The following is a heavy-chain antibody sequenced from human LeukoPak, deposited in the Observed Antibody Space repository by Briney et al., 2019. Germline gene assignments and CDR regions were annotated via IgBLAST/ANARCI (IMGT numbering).Heavy chain of an antibody. Sequence: PGGSLRLSCAASGFTVSSNYMSWVRQAPGKWLEWVSVIYSGGSTYYADSVKGRFTISRDNSKNTLYLQMNSLRAEDTAVYYCARDSSSWYRNWFDPWGQGTLVTVSS. CDR2: IYSGGST. V-gene: IGHV3-66*01. D-gene: IGHD6-13*01. CDR1: GFTVSSNY. J-gene: IGHJ5*02. CDR3: ARDSSSWYRNWFDP.